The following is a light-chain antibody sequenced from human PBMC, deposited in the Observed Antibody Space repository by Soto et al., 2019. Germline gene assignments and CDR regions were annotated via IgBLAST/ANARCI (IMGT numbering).Light chain of an antibody. CDR2: GAS. CDR1: QSVSSSY. J-gene: IGKJ1*01. CDR3: QQYYNWPRT. Sequence: EIVLTQSPGTLSLSPGERATLSCRASQSVSSSYLAWYQQKPGQAPRLLIYGASTRATGIPARFSGSGSGTEFTLTISSLQPEDFAVYYCQQYYNWPRTFGQATNVDI. V-gene: IGKV3-15*01.